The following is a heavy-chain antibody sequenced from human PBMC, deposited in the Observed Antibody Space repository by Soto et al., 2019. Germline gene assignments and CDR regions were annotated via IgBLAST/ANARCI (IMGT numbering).Heavy chain of an antibody. V-gene: IGHV1-69*13. CDR2: IIPIFGTP. D-gene: IGHD3-3*01. CDR3: ERERILGFLNYYGMDV. J-gene: IGHJ6*02. CDR1: VGTFSRYG. Sequence: SVNVSCKSSVGTFSRYGISCVRQAPGQGLEWMGGIIPIFGTPNYAQKFQGSVPITADDSTSPASMELGSRRSEDTAVYYCERERILGFLNYYGMDVWGQGNT.